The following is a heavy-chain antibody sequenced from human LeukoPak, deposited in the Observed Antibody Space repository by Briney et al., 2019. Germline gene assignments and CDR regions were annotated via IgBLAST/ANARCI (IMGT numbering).Heavy chain of an antibody. J-gene: IGHJ5*02. CDR2: ISGSGGST. V-gene: IGHV3-23*01. CDR1: GFTFSSYA. CDR3: ARTSEDCSGGSCYGNWFDP. Sequence: GGSLRLSCAASGFTFSSYAMSWVRQAPGKGLEWVSAISGSGGSTYYADSVKGRFTISRDNSKNSLYLQMNSLRAEDTAVYYCARTSEDCSGGSCYGNWFDPWGQGTLVTVSS. D-gene: IGHD2-15*01.